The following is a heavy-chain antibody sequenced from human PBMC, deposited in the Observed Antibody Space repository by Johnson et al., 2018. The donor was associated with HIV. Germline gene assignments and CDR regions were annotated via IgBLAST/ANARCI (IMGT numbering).Heavy chain of an antibody. CDR2: INKDGGEE. CDR1: GFTFSNYA. Sequence: VQLVESGGGLVQPGGSLRLSCAASGFTFSNYAMHWVRQAPGDRLERLTTINKDGGEEYYVDSVKGRFTISRDNARNSLYLQMNSLRVEDTAVYYCVRDVGPLDIWGQGTLVTVS. CDR3: VRDVGPLDI. J-gene: IGHJ3*02. V-gene: IGHV3-7*03.